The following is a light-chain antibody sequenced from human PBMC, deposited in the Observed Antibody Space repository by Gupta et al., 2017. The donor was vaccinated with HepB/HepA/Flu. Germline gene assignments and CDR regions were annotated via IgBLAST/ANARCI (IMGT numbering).Light chain of an antibody. CDR2: NTK. Sequence: TVVTQEPSLSVSPGWTVTLTCASSTGAVTSANYPNWIQQKPVQVPRNLNYNTKTNYSWTPARFSASLLGDKAALTLSGVQPEDEADYYCLLYLGGPQTVVLFGGGTKLTVL. CDR1: TGAVTSANY. V-gene: IGLV7-43*01. CDR3: LLYLGGPQTVVL. J-gene: IGLJ2*01.